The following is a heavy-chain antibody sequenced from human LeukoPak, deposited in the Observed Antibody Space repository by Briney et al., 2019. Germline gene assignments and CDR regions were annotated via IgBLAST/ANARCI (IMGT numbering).Heavy chain of an antibody. Sequence: SVKVSCKASGGTFSSYTITWVRQAPGQGLEWMGGIIPIFGTANYAQKFQGRVTITADESTSTAYMELSSLRSEDTAVYHCARAGSSGWDYYFDYWGQGTLVTVSS. V-gene: IGHV1-69*01. CDR2: IIPIFGTA. CDR1: GGTFSSYT. CDR3: ARAGSSGWDYYFDY. J-gene: IGHJ4*02. D-gene: IGHD6-19*01.